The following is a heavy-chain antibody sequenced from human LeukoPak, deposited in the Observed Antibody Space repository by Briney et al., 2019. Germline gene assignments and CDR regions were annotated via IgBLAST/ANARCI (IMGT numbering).Heavy chain of an antibody. J-gene: IGHJ3*02. Sequence: SQTLSLTCTVSGGSISSGGYYWSWIRQPPGKGLEWIGSIYYSGSTYYNPSLKSRVTISVDTSKNQFSLKLSSVTAADTAVYYCARGPEYYDFAFDIWGQGTMVTVSS. CDR2: IYYSGST. V-gene: IGHV4-30-2*05. D-gene: IGHD3-3*01. CDR3: ARGPEYYDFAFDI. CDR1: GGSISSGGYY.